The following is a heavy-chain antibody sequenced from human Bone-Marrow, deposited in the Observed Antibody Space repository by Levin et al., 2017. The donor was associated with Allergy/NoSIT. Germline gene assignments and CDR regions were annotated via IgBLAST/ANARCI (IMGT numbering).Heavy chain of an antibody. J-gene: IGHJ4*02. CDR2: IYPGDSDT. Sequence: GASVKVSCKASGYSFNSFWIGWVRQMPGKGLEWMGIIYPGDSDTKYSPSFEGQVTISADKSISTAYLQWDSLQASDSGIYYCTRGMDWVDYWGQGTLVTVSS. D-gene: IGHD3/OR15-3a*01. CDR1: GYSFNSFW. V-gene: IGHV5-51*01. CDR3: TRGMDWVDY.